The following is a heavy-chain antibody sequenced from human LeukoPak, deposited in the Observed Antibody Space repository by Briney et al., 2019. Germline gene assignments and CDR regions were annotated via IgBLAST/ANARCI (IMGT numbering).Heavy chain of an antibody. CDR2: IFYGGSDK. CDR1: GFTFSSYE. Sequence: GGSLRLSCAASGFTFSSYEMNWVRQAPGKGLEWVAFIFYGGSDKDYVDSVKGRFTISRDNSKNTLYLQMNSLRAEDTAVYYCARGPSGYHNTGGQGTLVTVSS. CDR3: ARGPSGYHNT. V-gene: IGHV3-33*08. J-gene: IGHJ4*02. D-gene: IGHD5-12*01.